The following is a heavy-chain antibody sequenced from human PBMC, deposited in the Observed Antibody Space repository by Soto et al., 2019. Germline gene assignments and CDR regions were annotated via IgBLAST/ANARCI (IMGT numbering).Heavy chain of an antibody. V-gene: IGHV3-23*01. Sequence: GGSLRLSCAASGFTFNTYAMTWVRQAPGKGLEWVSRIIGSGGSTHYADSVKGRFTISRDNSKNTLYLQMNSLRAEDTALYYCAAPRRSAGWYFDLWGRGTLVTVSS. CDR2: IIGSGGST. D-gene: IGHD3-3*01. CDR1: GFTFNTYA. CDR3: AAPRRSAGWYFDL. J-gene: IGHJ2*01.